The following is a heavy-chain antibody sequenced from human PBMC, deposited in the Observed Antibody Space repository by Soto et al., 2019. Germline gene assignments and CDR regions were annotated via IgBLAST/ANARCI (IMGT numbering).Heavy chain of an antibody. D-gene: IGHD5-18*01. CDR2: ISYDGSNK. CDR1: GFTFSSYA. J-gene: IGHJ4*02. V-gene: IGHV3-30-3*01. Sequence: QVQLVESGGGVVQPGRSLRLSCAASGFTFSSYAMHWVPQAPGKGLEWVAVISYDGSNKYYADSVKGRFTISRDNSKNTLYLQMNSLRAEDTAVYYCAREGPRYSYGFLDYWGQGTLVTVSS. CDR3: AREGPRYSYGFLDY.